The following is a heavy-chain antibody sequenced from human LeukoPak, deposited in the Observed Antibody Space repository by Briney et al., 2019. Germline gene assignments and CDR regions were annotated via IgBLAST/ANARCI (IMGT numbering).Heavy chain of an antibody. CDR2: INHSGST. CDR3: ARGLKARYCSSTSCRNWFDP. CDR1: GGSFSGYY. J-gene: IGHJ5*02. D-gene: IGHD2-2*01. Sequence: SETLSLTCAVYGGSFSGYYCSWVRQPPGKGLEWMGEINHSGSTNYNPSLKSRVTISVDTSKTQFSLKLSSVTAADTAVYYCARGLKARYCSSTSCRNWFDPWGQGTLVTVSS. V-gene: IGHV4-34*01.